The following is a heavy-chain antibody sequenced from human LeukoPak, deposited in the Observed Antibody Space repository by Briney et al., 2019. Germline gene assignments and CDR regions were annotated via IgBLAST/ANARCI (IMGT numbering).Heavy chain of an antibody. CDR2: INPNSGVI. CDR3: AREAGYSNGLDY. D-gene: IGHD6-25*01. J-gene: IGHJ4*02. V-gene: IGHV1-2*02. Sequence: GASVKVSCKASGYSLTAYYMHWVRQAPGQGLEWMGWINPNSGVIKYAQKFQGRVTMTRDTSISTSYMKLSRLSSDDTAVYYCAREAGYSNGLDYWGQGTLVTVSS. CDR1: GYSLTAYY.